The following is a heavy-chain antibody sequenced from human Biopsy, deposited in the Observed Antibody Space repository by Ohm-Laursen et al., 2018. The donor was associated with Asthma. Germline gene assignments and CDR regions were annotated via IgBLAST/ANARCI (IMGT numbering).Heavy chain of an antibody. CDR1: GFAVSRDH. CDR3: ARGDSSNWPHYYFDY. V-gene: IGHV3-53*01. CDR2: IYSGGTS. Sequence: SLRLSCAASGFAVSRDHMFWVRRAPGKGLEWVSVIYSGGTSHTADSVRGRFTISRDYSKNTLYLQMHSLRAEDTAVYYCARGDSSNWPHYYFDYWGQGTLVTVSS. J-gene: IGHJ4*02. D-gene: IGHD3-22*01.